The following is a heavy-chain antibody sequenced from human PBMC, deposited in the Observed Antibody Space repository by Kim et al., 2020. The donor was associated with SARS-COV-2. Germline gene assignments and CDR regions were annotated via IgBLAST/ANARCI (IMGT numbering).Heavy chain of an antibody. D-gene: IGHD3-10*01. CDR2: INHSGST. J-gene: IGHJ6*02. Sequence: SETLSLTCAVYGGSFSGYYWSWIRQPPGKGLEWIGEINHSGSTNYNPSLKSRVTISVDTSKNQFSLKLSSVTAADTAVYYCARGGRGSGSYYKPMGPYYYYGMDVWGRGTTVTVSS. CDR3: ARGGRGSGSYYKPMGPYYYYGMDV. V-gene: IGHV4-34*01. CDR1: GGSFSGYY.